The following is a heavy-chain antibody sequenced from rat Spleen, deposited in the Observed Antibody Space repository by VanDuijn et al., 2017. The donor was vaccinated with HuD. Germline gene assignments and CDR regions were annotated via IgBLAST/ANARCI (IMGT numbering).Heavy chain of an antibody. D-gene: IGHD4-3*01. J-gene: IGHJ2*01. CDR2: MWSGGSA. V-gene: IGHV2-45*01. CDR3: AREGYYFDY. Sequence: QVQLKESGPGLVQPSETLSLTCTVSGFSLTNYNVHWVRQPPGKGLEWMGVMWSGGSADYNSALKSRLSISRDTSKNQVFLKMNSLKTEDTGVYYCAREGYYFDYWGQGVMVTVSS. CDR1: GFSLTNYN.